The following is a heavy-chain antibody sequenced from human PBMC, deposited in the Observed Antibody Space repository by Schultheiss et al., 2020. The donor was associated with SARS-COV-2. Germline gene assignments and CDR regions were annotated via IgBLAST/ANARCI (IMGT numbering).Heavy chain of an antibody. V-gene: IGHV4-59*01. CDR3: ARGPGIVVVTTWGAFDI. CDR1: GDSMTSYY. D-gene: IGHD3-22*01. CDR2: IYYSGST. J-gene: IGHJ3*02. Sequence: SQTLSLTCTVSGDSMTSYYWNWIRQPPGKGLEWIGYIYYSGSTYYNPSLKSRVTISVDTSKNQFSLKLSSVTAADTAVYYCARGPGIVVVTTWGAFDIWGQGTMVTVSS.